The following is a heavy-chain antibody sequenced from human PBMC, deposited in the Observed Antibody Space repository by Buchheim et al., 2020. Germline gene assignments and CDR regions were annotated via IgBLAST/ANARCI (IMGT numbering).Heavy chain of an antibody. J-gene: IGHJ6*02. CDR2: ISYDGSNK. D-gene: IGHD2-2*03. V-gene: IGHV3-30*18. CDR1: GVTFSSYD. Sequence: QVQLVESGGGVVQPGRSLRLSSGASGVTFSSYDMHWVGQAPGKGLEWVALISYDGSNKYYADSVKGRFTFSRDNVKNTLYLQMNSLRAEYTAMYYCAKDGYCSSSSCYDHQLYYYYGMDVWGQGTT. CDR3: AKDGYCSSSSCYDHQLYYYYGMDV.